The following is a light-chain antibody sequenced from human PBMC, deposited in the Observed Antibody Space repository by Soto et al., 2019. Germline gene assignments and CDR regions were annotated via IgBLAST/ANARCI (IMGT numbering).Light chain of an antibody. V-gene: IGLV2-23*02. J-gene: IGLJ1*01. CDR1: SSDVGNYNF. Sequence: QSALTQPASVSGSPGQSITISCTGTSSDVGNYNFVSWFQQHPGKAPKCMIYEVNKRPSGVSTRFSGSKSGNTASLTISGLQADDEADYYCCSYAGSRTYVFGTGTKVTVL. CDR2: EVN. CDR3: CSYAGSRTYV.